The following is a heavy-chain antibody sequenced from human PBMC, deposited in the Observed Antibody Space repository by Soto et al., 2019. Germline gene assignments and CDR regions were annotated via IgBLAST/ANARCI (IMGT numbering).Heavy chain of an antibody. CDR2: ISGSGGNT. Sequence: PGGSLRLSCAASGFTFGTYAMSWVRQVPGRGLEWVSTISGSGGNTYYADSVKGRFTISRDNSKNTLYLRMSSLRADDTAVYYCAKMVSALCVYWGQGTLVTVSS. D-gene: IGHD2-21*01. V-gene: IGHV3-23*01. J-gene: IGHJ4*02. CDR1: GFTFGTYA. CDR3: AKMVSALCVY.